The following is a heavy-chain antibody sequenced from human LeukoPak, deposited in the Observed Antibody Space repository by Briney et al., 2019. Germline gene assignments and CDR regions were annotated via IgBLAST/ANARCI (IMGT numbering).Heavy chain of an antibody. CDR3: ARESSFGY. CDR1: GVTLSNNY. CDR2: INSDGSST. Sequence: GGAPRLSCAASGVTLSNNYMSWVRQAPGKGLVWVSRINSDGSSTSYADSVKGRFTISRDNAKNTLYLQMNSLRAEDTAVYYCARESSFGYWGQGTLVTVSS. J-gene: IGHJ4*02. V-gene: IGHV3-74*01.